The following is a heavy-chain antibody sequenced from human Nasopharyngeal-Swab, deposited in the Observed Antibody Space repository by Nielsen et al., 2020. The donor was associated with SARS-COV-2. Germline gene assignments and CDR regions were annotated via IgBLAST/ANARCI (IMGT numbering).Heavy chain of an antibody. Sequence: GGSLRLSCAASGFTFSSYGMHWVRQAPGKGLEWVAVIWYDGGNKYYADSVKGRFTISRDNSKNTLYLQMNSLRAEDTAVYYCARGVPAAAFDYWGQGTLVTVSS. V-gene: IGHV3-33*01. J-gene: IGHJ4*02. CDR2: IWYDGGNK. CDR3: ARGVPAAAFDY. CDR1: GFTFSSYG. D-gene: IGHD2-2*01.